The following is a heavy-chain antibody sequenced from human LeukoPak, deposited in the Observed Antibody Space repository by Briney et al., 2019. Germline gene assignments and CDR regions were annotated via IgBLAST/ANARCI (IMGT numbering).Heavy chain of an antibody. Sequence: ASVKVSCKASGDTFTTYYLHWVRQAPGQGLEWMGIINPTGGSTTYAQKFQGRVTMTTDTSTSTAYMELRSLRSDDTAVYYCAREIVYYYDSSGYYPNDYWGQGTLVTVSS. J-gene: IGHJ4*02. V-gene: IGHV1-46*01. D-gene: IGHD3-22*01. CDR2: INPTGGST. CDR1: GDTFTTYY. CDR3: AREIVYYYDSSGYYPNDY.